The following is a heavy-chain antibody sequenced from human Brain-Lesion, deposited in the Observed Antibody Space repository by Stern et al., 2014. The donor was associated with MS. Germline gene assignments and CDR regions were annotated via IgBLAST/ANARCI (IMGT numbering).Heavy chain of an antibody. V-gene: IGHV4-39*01. CDR1: GGSVSSTSYA. CDR2: IYYSGNT. CDR3: AGEEDIRYCSGGSCTGNWFDP. Sequence: QLVESGPGLVKPSETLSLTCTVAGGSVSSTSYAWAWIRQPPGKGLEWIGTIYYSGNTYYSPSLKSRLTISPDPSKHQFPLQLSSVTAADTAVYYCAGEEDIRYCSGGSCTGNWFDPWGQGTLVTVSS. D-gene: IGHD2-15*01. J-gene: IGHJ5*02.